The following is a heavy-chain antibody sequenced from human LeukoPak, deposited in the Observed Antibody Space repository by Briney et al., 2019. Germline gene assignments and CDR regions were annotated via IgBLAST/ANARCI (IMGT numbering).Heavy chain of an antibody. CDR1: AFTFSGYS. V-gene: IGHV3-30*04. D-gene: IGHD1-1*01. CDR2: ISHDGSNK. CDR3: ARVGYDYNWYDAFDI. Sequence: GGSLRLSCVVSAFTFSGYSMHWVRQAPGKGLEWVAFISHDGSNKYCADSLKGRLTISRDNSKNTLFLQMNSLRPEDTAVYYCARVGYDYNWYDAFDIWGQGTMVTVSS. J-gene: IGHJ3*02.